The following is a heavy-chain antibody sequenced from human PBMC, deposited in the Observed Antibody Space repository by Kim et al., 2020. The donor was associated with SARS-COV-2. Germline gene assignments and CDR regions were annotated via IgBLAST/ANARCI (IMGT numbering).Heavy chain of an antibody. CDR2: IYTGGDT. J-gene: IGHJ4*02. CDR1: GFTVSRSY. V-gene: IGHV3-53*01. D-gene: IGHD1-26*01. Sequence: GGSLRLSCAASGFTVSRSYMSWVRQAPGKGLEFVSVIYTGGDTYYGDSVRGRFTVSRDNSKSTLHLQMNSLRAEDTAVYYCASAMVGVAGFFDCWGQGTLVTVSS. CDR3: ASAMVGVAGFFDC.